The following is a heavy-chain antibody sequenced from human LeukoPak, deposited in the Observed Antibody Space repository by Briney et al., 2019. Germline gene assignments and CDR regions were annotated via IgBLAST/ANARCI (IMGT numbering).Heavy chain of an antibody. J-gene: IGHJ4*02. Sequence: GASVKVSCKASGYTFTGYYIHWVRQAPGQELAWMGWISPNSGGTNYAQKFQGRVTMTRNTSISTAYMELSSLRSEDTAVYYCAKGFAGARGYWGQGTLVTVSS. CDR3: AKGFAGARGY. CDR1: GYTFTGYY. CDR2: ISPNSGGT. D-gene: IGHD1-26*01. V-gene: IGHV1-2*02.